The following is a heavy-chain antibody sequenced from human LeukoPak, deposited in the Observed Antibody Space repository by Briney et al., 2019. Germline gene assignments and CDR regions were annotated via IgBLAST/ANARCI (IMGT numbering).Heavy chain of an antibody. CDR1: GFTFSSYA. J-gene: IGHJ4*02. Sequence: GGSLRLSCAASGFTFSSYAMHWVRQAPGKGLEWVAVISYDGSNKYYADSVKGRFTISRDKSKNTLYLQMNSLRAEDTAVYYCARAVRYSSGWYAYNYFDYWGQGTLVTVSS. D-gene: IGHD6-19*01. V-gene: IGHV3-30*04. CDR2: ISYDGSNK. CDR3: ARAVRYSSGWYAYNYFDY.